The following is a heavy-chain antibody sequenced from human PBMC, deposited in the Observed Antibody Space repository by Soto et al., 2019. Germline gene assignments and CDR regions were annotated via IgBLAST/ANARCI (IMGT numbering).Heavy chain of an antibody. J-gene: IGHJ4*02. CDR2: ISGSGGST. D-gene: IGHD6-19*01. CDR1: GFNFINYA. Sequence: GGPQILSYRASGFNFINYAMSWVRKAPGKGPEWVSAISGSGGSTYYADSVRGRFTISRDNSRDTLYLQMNSLRADDTAVYYCGKERRGSGWFVCDYWGQGELVTVFS. V-gene: IGHV3-23*01. CDR3: GKERRGSGWFVCDY.